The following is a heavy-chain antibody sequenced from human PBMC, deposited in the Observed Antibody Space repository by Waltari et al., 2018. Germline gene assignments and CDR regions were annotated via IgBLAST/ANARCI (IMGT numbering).Heavy chain of an antibody. Sequence: QVQLQESGPGLVKPSETLSLTCPVSGGSISSYYRSWIRPPAGKGLEWIGRIYTSGSTNYNPSLKSRVTMSVDTSKNQFSLKLSSVTAADTAVYYCARDMVVVVPAAIRGGARYYFDYWGQGTLVTVSS. J-gene: IGHJ4*02. D-gene: IGHD2-2*02. CDR3: ARDMVVVVPAAIRGGARYYFDY. V-gene: IGHV4-4*07. CDR1: GGSISSYY. CDR2: IYTSGST.